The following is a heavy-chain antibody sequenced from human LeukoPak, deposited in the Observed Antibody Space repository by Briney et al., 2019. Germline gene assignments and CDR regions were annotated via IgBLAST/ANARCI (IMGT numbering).Heavy chain of an antibody. CDR2: IWYDGGNK. CDR1: GFTFSSYA. CDR3: ARDRVGATTYYGMDV. D-gene: IGHD1-26*01. V-gene: IGHV3-33*01. J-gene: IGHJ6*02. Sequence: GGSLRLSCAASGFTFSSYAMHWVRQAPGKGLEWVAVIWYDGGNKYYADSVKGRFTISRDNSKNTLYLQMNSLRAEDTAVYYCARDRVGATTYYGMDVWGQGTTVTVSS.